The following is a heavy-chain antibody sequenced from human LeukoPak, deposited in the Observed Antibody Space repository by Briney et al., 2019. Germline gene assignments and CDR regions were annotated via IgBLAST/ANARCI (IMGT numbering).Heavy chain of an antibody. CDR1: GFTFTNYW. CDR2: ISNDGSSR. V-gene: IGHV3-74*01. J-gene: IGHJ4*01. D-gene: IGHD6-13*01. CDR3: ASASSHRIAAGGDY. Sequence: GGSLRLSCAASGFTFTNYWMHWVRQGQWKGLVWVSRISNDGSSRHYADSVKGRFTISRDNSKNMMYLQMNSLRAEDTAVYYCASASSHRIAAGGDYWGHGTLVTVSS.